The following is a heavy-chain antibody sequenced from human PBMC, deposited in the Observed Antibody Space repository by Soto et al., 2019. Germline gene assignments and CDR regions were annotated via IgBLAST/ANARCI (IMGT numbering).Heavy chain of an antibody. CDR2: IIPLLDIA. Sequence: QVQLVQSGAEVKKPGSSVKVSCKASGGTFSNDIITWVRQAPGQGLEWLGRIIPLLDIANYAQKFHGRVTLTADKSTSTACMELNSLRSKDTAVYYWVREFPNGSTYSGYDGIDYWGQGTLVTVSS. J-gene: IGHJ4*02. D-gene: IGHD5-12*01. CDR3: VREFPNGSTYSGYDGIDY. CDR1: GGTFSNDI. V-gene: IGHV1-69*02.